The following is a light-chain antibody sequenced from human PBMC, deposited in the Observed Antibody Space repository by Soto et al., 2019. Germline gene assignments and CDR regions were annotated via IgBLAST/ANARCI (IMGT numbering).Light chain of an antibody. CDR3: QQYGSS. Sequence: EIVLTQSPGTLSLSPGERATLSCRASQSVSSSYLAWYQQKPGQAPRLLIYGASSRATSIPDRFSGSGSGTDFTLTISRLEPEDFAVYYCQQYGSSLGGGTKVEIK. CDR2: GAS. CDR1: QSVSSSY. J-gene: IGKJ4*01. V-gene: IGKV3-20*01.